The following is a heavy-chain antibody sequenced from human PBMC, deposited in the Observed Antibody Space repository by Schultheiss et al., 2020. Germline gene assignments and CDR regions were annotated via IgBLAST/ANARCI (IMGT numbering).Heavy chain of an antibody. CDR1: GGSVSSGSYY. J-gene: IGHJ4*02. CDR3: ARSTVTTAWIFDY. CDR2: IYYSGST. V-gene: IGHV4-61*01. D-gene: IGHD4-17*01. Sequence: SRTLSLTCTVSGGSVSSGSYYWSWIRQPPGKGLEWIGYIYYSGSTYYNPSLKSRVTISVDTSKNQFSLKLSSVTAADTAVYYCARSTVTTAWIFDYWGQGTLVTVSS.